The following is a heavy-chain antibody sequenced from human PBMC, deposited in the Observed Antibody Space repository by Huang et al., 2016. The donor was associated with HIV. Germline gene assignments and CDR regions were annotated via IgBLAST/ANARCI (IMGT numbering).Heavy chain of an antibody. CDR1: GFTFSSYT. V-gene: IGHV3-21*01. CDR2: IVSSGSYI. D-gene: IGHD2-15*01. CDR3: ARAKLGSCSDGSCPGGAFDI. Sequence: EVQLVESGGGLVKPGGSLRLSCAASGFTFSSYTMNWVRQAPGKGLEWVSSIVSSGSYIYYADSMKGRLTISRDNAKNSLHLQVNSLRAEDTAVFYCARAKLGSCSDGSCPGGAFDIWGQGTLVSVSS. J-gene: IGHJ3*02.